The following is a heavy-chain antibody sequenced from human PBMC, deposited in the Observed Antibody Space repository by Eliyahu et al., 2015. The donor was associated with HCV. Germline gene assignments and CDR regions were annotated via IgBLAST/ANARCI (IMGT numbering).Heavy chain of an antibody. CDR3: ARDDFWSGYYRVGNFDY. CDR1: GFTFSSYG. V-gene: IGHV3-21*01. CDR2: ISSSSSYK. D-gene: IGHD3-3*01. J-gene: IGHJ4*02. Sequence: EVQLVESGGGLVKPGGSLRLSCAASGFTFSSYGMNWVRQAPGKGLEWVSSISSSSSYKYYGDSVKGRFTISRDNAKNSLYLQMNSLRAEDTAVYYCARDDFWSGYYRVGNFDYWGQGTLVTVSS.